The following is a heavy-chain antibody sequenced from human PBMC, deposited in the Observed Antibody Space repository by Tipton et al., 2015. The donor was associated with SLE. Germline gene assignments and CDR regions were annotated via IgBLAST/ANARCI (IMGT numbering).Heavy chain of an antibody. CDR3: ARESSWAPLFDY. J-gene: IGHJ4*02. Sequence: TLSLTCTVSGGSISSYYWSWIRQPPGKGLEWIGYIYYSGSTNYNPSLKSRVTISVDTSKNQFSLKLSSVTAADPAVYYCARESSWAPLFDYWGQGTLVTVSS. V-gene: IGHV4-59*01. CDR1: GGSISSYY. CDR2: IYYSGST. D-gene: IGHD6-13*01.